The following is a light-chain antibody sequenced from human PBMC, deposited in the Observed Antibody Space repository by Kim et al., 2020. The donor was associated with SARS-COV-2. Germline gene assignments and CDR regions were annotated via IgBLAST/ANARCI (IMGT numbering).Light chain of an antibody. Sequence: QSALTQPASVSGSPGQSITISCTGTSSDVGGYKYVHWYQQHPGKAPKLMIYDVAERPSGVPNRFSGSKSGNTASLTISGLQAEDEADYYCSSYTSRNTYVFGSGTKVTVL. CDR2: DVA. CDR3: SSYTSRNTYV. CDR1: SSDVGGYKY. V-gene: IGLV2-14*01. J-gene: IGLJ1*01.